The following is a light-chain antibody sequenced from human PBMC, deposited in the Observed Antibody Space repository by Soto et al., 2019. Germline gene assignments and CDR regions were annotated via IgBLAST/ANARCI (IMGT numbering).Light chain of an antibody. J-gene: IGKJ2*01. Sequence: DIVMTQSPDSLAVSLGERATINCTASQSILFTSNNKNYLSWYQQKAGQPPKLLIYWASTRESGVPDRFSGGGSGTDLTLTIRSLQAEDVAVYFCQQHYSPPLTFGQGTKLEI. V-gene: IGKV4-1*01. CDR2: WAS. CDR1: QSILFTSNNKNY. CDR3: QQHYSPPLT.